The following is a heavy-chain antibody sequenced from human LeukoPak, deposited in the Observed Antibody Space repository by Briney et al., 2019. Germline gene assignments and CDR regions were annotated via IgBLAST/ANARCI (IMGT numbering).Heavy chain of an antibody. Sequence: QAGGSLRLSCAASGFTFSSYAMSWVRQAPGKGLEWVSAISGSAGSTYYADSVKGRFTISRDNSKDTLYLQMNSLRAEATAVYSCAKDLESCSGGSCYWGQGTLVTVSS. J-gene: IGHJ4*02. CDR2: ISGSAGST. V-gene: IGHV3-23*01. CDR3: AKDLESCSGGSCY. CDR1: GFTFSSYA. D-gene: IGHD2-15*01.